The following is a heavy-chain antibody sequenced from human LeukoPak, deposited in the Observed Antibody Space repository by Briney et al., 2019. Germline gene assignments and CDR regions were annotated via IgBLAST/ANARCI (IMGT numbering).Heavy chain of an antibody. Sequence: GGSLRLSCAASGFTFSSYAMSWVRQAPGKALEWVSSITSSGTYIFYADSVKGRFTISRDNAKNSLYLQMNSLRAEDMALYYCAKGGGGRLIYYYYMDVWGKGTTVTVSS. CDR3: AKGGGGRLIYYYYMDV. J-gene: IGHJ6*03. V-gene: IGHV3-21*04. CDR1: GFTFSSYA. D-gene: IGHD3-16*01. CDR2: ITSSGTYI.